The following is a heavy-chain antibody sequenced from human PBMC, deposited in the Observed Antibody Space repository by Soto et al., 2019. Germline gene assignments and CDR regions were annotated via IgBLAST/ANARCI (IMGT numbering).Heavy chain of an antibody. CDR1: GYTFTSYG. J-gene: IGHJ6*02. V-gene: IGHV1-18*01. D-gene: IGHD3-16*01. CDR2: ISAYNGNT. CDR3: ARDGALGENCYYYGMDV. Sequence: QVQLVQSGAEVKKPGASMKVSCKASGYTFTSYGISWVRQAPGQGLEWMGWISAYNGNTNYAQKLQGRVTMTTDTSTSTAYMELRSMRSDDTAVYYCARDGALGENCYYYGMDVWGQGTTVTVA.